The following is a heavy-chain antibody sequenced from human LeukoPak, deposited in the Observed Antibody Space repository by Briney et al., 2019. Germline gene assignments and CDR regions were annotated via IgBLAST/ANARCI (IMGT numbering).Heavy chain of an antibody. D-gene: IGHD4-17*01. CDR3: AKCRQQMAVTSGTFDH. CDR2: ISGSYSST. Sequence: AGTLRLSCAVSGCTFSNYAMSWIRQPPHKGQDLESSISGSYSSTDYADSVRGRFTISRDNSKNTLSLQMNSLRGEDTAVYYRAKCRQQMAVTSGTFDHWGQGTLVTVSS. V-gene: IGHV3-23*01. J-gene: IGHJ4*02. CDR1: GCTFSNYA.